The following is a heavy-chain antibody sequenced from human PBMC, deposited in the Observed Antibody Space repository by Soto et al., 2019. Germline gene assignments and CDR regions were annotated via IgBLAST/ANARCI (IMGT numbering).Heavy chain of an antibody. J-gene: IGHJ5*02. CDR2: IYYSWST. CDR3: ARSWIQQYYYGSGSYLNWFDP. V-gene: IGHV4-39*01. D-gene: IGHD3-10*01. Sequence: QLQLQESGPGLVKPSETLSLTCTVSGGSISSSSYYWGWIRQPPGKGLEWIGSIYYSWSTYYNPSLKSRVTISVDTSKNRCSLKLSSVTAADTAVYYCARSWIQQYYYGSGSYLNWFDPWGQGTLVTVSS. CDR1: GGSISSSSYY.